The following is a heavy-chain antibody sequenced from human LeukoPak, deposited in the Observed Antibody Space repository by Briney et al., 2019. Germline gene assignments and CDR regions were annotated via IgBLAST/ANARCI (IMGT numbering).Heavy chain of an antibody. Sequence: PGGSLRLSCAASGFTFDDYAMHWVRQAPGKGLEWVSGISWNSGSIGYADSVKGRFTISRDNAKNSLYLQMNSLRAEDTALYYCAKDGGGYYYGSGSIVYFDYWGQGTLVTVSS. CDR3: AKDGGGYYYGSGSIVYFDY. CDR2: ISWNSGSI. D-gene: IGHD3-10*01. J-gene: IGHJ4*02. CDR1: GFTFDDYA. V-gene: IGHV3-9*01.